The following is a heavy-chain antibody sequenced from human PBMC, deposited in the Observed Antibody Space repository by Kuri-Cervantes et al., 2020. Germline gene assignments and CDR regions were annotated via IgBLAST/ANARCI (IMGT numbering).Heavy chain of an antibody. J-gene: IGHJ6*02. CDR3: ARSLSGSSYYYYYGMDV. D-gene: IGHD1-26*01. CDR2: IDWDDDK. CDR1: GFSLSTSGMC. V-gene: IGHV2-70*11. Sequence: SGPTLVTPTETLTLTCTVSGFSLSTSGMCVSWIRQPPGKALEWLARIDWDDDKYYSTSLKTRLTISKDTSKNQVVLTMTNMDPVDTATYYCARSLSGSSYYYYYGMDVWGQGTTVTVSS.